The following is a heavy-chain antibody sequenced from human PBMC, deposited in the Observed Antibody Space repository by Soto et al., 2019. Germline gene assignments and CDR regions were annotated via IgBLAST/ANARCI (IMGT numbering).Heavy chain of an antibody. V-gene: IGHV4-38-2*02. CDR3: ARGLEWSGNDY. J-gene: IGHJ4*02. D-gene: IGHD3-3*01. CDR1: GYFIGTGYY. Sequence: SETLSLTCTVPGYFIGTGYYWGWIRQPPGKGLEWIGNIFHSGSTYYNPSLSGRVTISLDTSKNQFSLKLTSVTAADTAVFYCARGLEWSGNDYWGQGTLVTVSS. CDR2: IFHSGST.